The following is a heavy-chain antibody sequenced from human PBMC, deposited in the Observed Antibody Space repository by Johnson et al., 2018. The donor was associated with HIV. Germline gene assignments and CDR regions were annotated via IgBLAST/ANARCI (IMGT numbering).Heavy chain of an antibody. CDR2: ISWNSGSI. J-gene: IGHJ3*02. D-gene: IGHD6-13*01. CDR3: ARDFKDSSSWYGAFDI. V-gene: IGHV3-9*01. Sequence: VQLVESGGGVVQPGRSLRLSCAASGFTFSSYAMHWVRQAPGKGLEWVSGISWNSGSIGYADSVKGRFTISRDNAKNTLYLQMDSLRAEDTAVYYCARDFKDSSSWYGAFDIWGQGTMVTVSS. CDR1: GFTFSSYA.